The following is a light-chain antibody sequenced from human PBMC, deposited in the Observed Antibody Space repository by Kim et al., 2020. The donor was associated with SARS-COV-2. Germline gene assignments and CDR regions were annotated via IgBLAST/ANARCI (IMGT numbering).Light chain of an antibody. J-gene: IGKJ2*02. CDR3: QQYNSYSGT. V-gene: IGKV1-5*03. CDR2: KAS. CDR1: QGISSW. Sequence: SASVGDRVTITCRASQGISSWLAWYQQKPGKAPKLLIYKASSLESGVPSRFSGSGSGTEFTLTISSLQPDDFATYYCQQYNSYSGTFGQGTKLEI.